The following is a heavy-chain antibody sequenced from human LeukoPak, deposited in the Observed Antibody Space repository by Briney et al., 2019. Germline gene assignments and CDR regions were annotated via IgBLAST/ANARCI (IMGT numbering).Heavy chain of an antibody. J-gene: IGHJ5*02. CDR2: IYTSGST. CDR3: ARGGVTTRLGWFDP. V-gene: IGHV4-4*07. D-gene: IGHD3-16*01. Sequence: PSETLSLTCTVSGGSISSYYWSRIRQPAGKGLEWIGRIYTSGSTNYNPSLKSRVTMSVDTSKNQFSLKLSSVTAADTAVYYCARGGVTTRLGWFDPWGQGTLVTVSS. CDR1: GGSISSYY.